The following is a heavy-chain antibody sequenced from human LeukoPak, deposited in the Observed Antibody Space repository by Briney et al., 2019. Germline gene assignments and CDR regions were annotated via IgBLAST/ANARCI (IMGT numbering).Heavy chain of an antibody. CDR3: ARDTLWFGESTFDY. J-gene: IGHJ4*02. D-gene: IGHD3-10*01. V-gene: IGHV3-48*02. CDR2: ISSSSSTI. Sequence: GGSLRLSCAASGFTFSSYAMSWVRQAPGKGLEWVSYISSSSSTIYYADSVKGRFTISRDNAKNSLYLQMNSLRDEDTAVYYCARDTLWFGESTFDYWGQGTLVTVSS. CDR1: GFTFSSYA.